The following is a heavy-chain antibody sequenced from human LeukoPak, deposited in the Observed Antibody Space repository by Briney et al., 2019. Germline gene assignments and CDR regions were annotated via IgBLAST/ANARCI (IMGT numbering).Heavy chain of an antibody. CDR2: TRSDESKK. D-gene: IGHD6-19*01. CDR1: GFTFSSYG. Sequence: PGRSLRLSCAASGFTFSSYGMHWVRQAPGKGLEWVSFTRSDESKKYYADSVKGRFTVSRDNPKNTVYLQMNSLRTEDTAVYYCGTKYTSGWLDYWGQGTLVTVSS. V-gene: IGHV3-30*02. J-gene: IGHJ4*02. CDR3: GTKYTSGWLDY.